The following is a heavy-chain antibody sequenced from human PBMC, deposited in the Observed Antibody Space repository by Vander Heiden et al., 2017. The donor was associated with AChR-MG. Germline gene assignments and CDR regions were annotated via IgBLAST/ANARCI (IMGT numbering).Heavy chain of an antibody. CDR1: GFTFGDYA. D-gene: IGHD1-7*01. CDR2: IRSKAYGGTT. V-gene: IGHV3-49*04. CDR3: TRVNWNYAAFDI. J-gene: IGHJ3*02. Sequence: EVQLVESGGGLVQPGRSLRLSYTASGFTFGDYAMSWVRQAPGKGLEWVGFIRSKAYGGTTEYAASVKGRFTISRDDSKSIAYLQMNSLKTEDTAVYYCTRVNWNYAAFDIWGQGTMVTVSS.